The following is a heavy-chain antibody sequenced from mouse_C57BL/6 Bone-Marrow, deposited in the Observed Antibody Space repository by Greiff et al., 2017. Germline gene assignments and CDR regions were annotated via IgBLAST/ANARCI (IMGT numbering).Heavy chain of an antibody. CDR1: GFTFSSYA. D-gene: IGHD1-1*01. V-gene: IGHV5-9-1*02. CDR3: TRDRIYYYGSSWFAY. J-gene: IGHJ3*01. Sequence: EVQGVESGEGLVKPGGSLKLSCAASGFTFSSYAMSWVRQTPEKRLEWVAYISSGGDYIYYADNVKGRFTISRDNARNTLYLQMSSLKSEDTAMYYCTRDRIYYYGSSWFAYWGQGTLVTVSA. CDR2: ISSGGDYI.